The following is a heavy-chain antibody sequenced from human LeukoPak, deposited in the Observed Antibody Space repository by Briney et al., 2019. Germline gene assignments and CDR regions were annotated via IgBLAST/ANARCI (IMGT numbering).Heavy chain of an antibody. CDR2: IYHSGST. Sequence: SETLSLTCAVSGYSISSGYYWGWIRQPPGKGLEWIGSIYHSGSTYYNPSLKSRVTISVDTSKNQFSLQLSSVTAADTAVYYCANSYYDMSQFDYWGQGTLVTVSS. J-gene: IGHJ4*02. V-gene: IGHV4-38-2*01. CDR3: ANSYYDMSQFDY. CDR1: GYSISSGYY. D-gene: IGHD3-9*01.